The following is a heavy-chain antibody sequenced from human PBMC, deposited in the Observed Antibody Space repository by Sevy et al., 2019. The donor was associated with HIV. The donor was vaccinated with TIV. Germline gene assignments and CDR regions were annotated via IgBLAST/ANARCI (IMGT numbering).Heavy chain of an antibody. J-gene: IGHJ4*02. Sequence: SETLSLTCAVSGGSISSSNWWSWVRQPPGKGLEWIGEIYHSGSTNYNPSLKSRVTISVDKSKNQFSLELGSVTAADTAVYYCAREGYCSGGSCYSPPFEYWGLGTLVTVSS. D-gene: IGHD2-15*01. CDR3: AREGYCSGGSCYSPPFEY. CDR2: IYHSGST. V-gene: IGHV4-4*02. CDR1: GGSISSSNW.